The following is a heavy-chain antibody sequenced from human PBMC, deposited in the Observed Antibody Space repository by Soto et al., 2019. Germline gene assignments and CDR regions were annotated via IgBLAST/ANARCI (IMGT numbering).Heavy chain of an antibody. CDR3: ATSYDSGFDP. J-gene: IGHJ5*02. Sequence: QLQLVQSGAEVERPGASVRVSCKAYGYPFSKYRISWIRQAPGQGLEWMGWIKPDNGDTNYAQKFQGRVTMTTDTSSNTAYMELRSLRSDDTAVYYCATSYDSGFDPWGQGTLVSVSS. CDR2: IKPDNGDT. CDR1: GYPFSKYR. D-gene: IGHD5-12*01. V-gene: IGHV1-18*04.